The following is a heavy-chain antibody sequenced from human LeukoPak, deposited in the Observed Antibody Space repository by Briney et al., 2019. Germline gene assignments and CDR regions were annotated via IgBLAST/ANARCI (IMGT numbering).Heavy chain of an antibody. D-gene: IGHD2-15*01. J-gene: IGHJ4*02. CDR1: GGSFSGYY. Sequence: SETLSLTCAVYGGSFSGYYWSWIRQPPGKGLEWIGAINHSGSTNYNPSLKSRVTISVDTSKNQFSLKLSSVTAADTAVYYCARDRYCSGGSCYSGGHDYWGQGTLVTVSS. CDR2: INHSGST. V-gene: IGHV4-34*01. CDR3: ARDRYCSGGSCYSGGHDY.